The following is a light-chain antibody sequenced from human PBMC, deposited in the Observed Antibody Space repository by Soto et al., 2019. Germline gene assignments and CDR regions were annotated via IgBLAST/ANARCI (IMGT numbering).Light chain of an antibody. CDR3: QQYSSSRFT. CDR1: QAVGSSY. V-gene: IGKV3-20*01. Sequence: EIVLTQSPGTLSLSPGERATLSCRASQAVGSSYLAWYQQKAGQTPRLLIYGASTRATGIPDRFSGSGSGTDFTLTISGVEPEDFAVYYCQQYSSSRFTFGHGTRVDIK. CDR2: GAS. J-gene: IGKJ3*01.